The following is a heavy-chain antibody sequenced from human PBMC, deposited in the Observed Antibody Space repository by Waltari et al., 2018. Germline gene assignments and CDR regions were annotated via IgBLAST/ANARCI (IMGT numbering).Heavy chain of an antibody. J-gene: IGHJ4*02. CDR1: GFTFGRYA. Sequence: EVQLLESGGGLVQPGGSLRLSCAASGFTFGRYALTWVRRAPGKGLEWVSVVSGSGGSTYYADSVKGRFTISRDISKNTLFLQMNSLRAEDTAVYYCAKDTDLIVMVTGGFDYWGQGTLVTVSS. V-gene: IGHV3-23*01. D-gene: IGHD2-21*02. CDR2: VSGSGGST. CDR3: AKDTDLIVMVTGGFDY.